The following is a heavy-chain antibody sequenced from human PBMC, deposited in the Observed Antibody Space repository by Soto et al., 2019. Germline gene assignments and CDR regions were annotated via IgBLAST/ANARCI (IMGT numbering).Heavy chain of an antibody. Sequence: SEILSLPYAVFGGSFSGYYWSRIRQPPGKGLEWIGEINHSGSTNYNPSLKSRVTISVDTSKNQFSLKLSSVTAVDLAVYYCVRATMSGFDYWGQGTLVPVSS. CDR2: INHSGST. CDR1: GGSFSGYY. D-gene: IGHD3-10*01. J-gene: IGHJ4*02. CDR3: VRATMSGFDY. V-gene: IGHV4-34*01.